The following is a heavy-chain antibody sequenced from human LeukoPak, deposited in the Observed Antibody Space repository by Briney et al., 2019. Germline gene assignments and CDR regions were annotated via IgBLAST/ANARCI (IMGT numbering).Heavy chain of an antibody. CDR1: GFTFTNHP. CDR3: ARAFRPASDPHDFYDF. J-gene: IGHJ3*01. V-gene: IGHV3-64*02. D-gene: IGHD3/OR15-3a*01. CDR2: ISPSGDRT. Sequence: GGSLRLSCAASGFTFTNHPMHWVRQASGKRLEYVTAISPSGDRTWYADSVKGRFTISRDNSKNTMYLQMGSLRPEDMGVYYCARAFRPASDPHDFYDFWGRGTTVTVSS.